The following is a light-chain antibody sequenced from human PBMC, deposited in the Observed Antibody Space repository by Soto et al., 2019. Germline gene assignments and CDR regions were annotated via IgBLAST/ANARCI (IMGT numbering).Light chain of an antibody. Sequence: EIVLTQSPVSLPVTPGEPASIPCRSSHSPLHGNGYNYLDWYLQKPGQSPQLLIYLGSNRASGVPDRFSGSGSGTDFTLKISRVEAEDVGVYYCMQALQTPPTFGQGTRLEIK. J-gene: IGKJ5*01. CDR2: LGS. CDR1: HSPLHGNGYNY. V-gene: IGKV2-28*01. CDR3: MQALQTPPT.